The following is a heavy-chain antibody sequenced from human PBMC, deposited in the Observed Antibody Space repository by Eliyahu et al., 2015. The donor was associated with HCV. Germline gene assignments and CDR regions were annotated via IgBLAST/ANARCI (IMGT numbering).Heavy chain of an antibody. CDR1: GYNFATYW. V-gene: IGHV5-51*01. CDR2: IYPTDSDT. Sequence: EVQLVQSGAEVKKPGESLXISCXGSGYNFATYWIGWVRQMPGKGLEWMGIIYPTDSDTRYSPSFRGQVTISADKSISTAYLQWSSLKASDTAMYYCARRDVGSKWGSLEYWGQGTLVTVSS. J-gene: IGHJ4*02. D-gene: IGHD7-27*01. CDR3: ARRDVGSKWGSLEY.